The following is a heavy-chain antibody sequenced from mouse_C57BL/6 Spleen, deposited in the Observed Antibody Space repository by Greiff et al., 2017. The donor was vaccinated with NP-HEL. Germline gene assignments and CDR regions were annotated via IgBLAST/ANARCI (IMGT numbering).Heavy chain of an antibody. CDR1: GYTFTSYW. CDR3: ARGTGKGAMDY. J-gene: IGHJ4*01. V-gene: IGHV1-50*01. D-gene: IGHD4-1*01. CDR2: IDPSDSYT. Sequence: QVQLQQPGAELVKPGASVKLSCKASGYTFTSYWMQWVKQRPGQGLEWIGEIDPSDSYTNYNQKFKGKATLTVDTSSSTAYMQLSSLTSEDSAVYYCARGTGKGAMDYWGQGTSVTVSS.